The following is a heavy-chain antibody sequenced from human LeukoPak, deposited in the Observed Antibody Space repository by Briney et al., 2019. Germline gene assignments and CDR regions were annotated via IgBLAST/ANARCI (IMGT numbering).Heavy chain of an antibody. Sequence: ASVKVSCKASGYTFTSYDIHWVRPATGQGLEWMGWKNPNSGNTGYEQKFQGRVTMTRNTSISTAYMELSSLRSEDTAVYYCASRKRTGAFDVWGKGTTVTVSS. CDR1: GYTFTSYD. J-gene: IGHJ3*01. D-gene: IGHD1-14*01. CDR3: ASRKRTGAFDV. V-gene: IGHV1-8*01. CDR2: KNPNSGNT.